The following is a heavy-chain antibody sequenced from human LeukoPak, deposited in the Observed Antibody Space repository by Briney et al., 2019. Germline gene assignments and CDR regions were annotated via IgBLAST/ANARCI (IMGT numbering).Heavy chain of an antibody. CDR3: ARFAAGGSYYYMDV. V-gene: IGHV3-7*01. D-gene: IGHD6-25*01. J-gene: IGHJ6*03. Sequence: GGSLRLSCAASGFTFSSYWMSWVRQAPGKGLEWVANIKQDGSEKYYVDSVKGRFTISRDNAKNSLYLQMNSLRADDTAVYYCARFAAGGSYYYMDVWGKGTTVTVSS. CDR1: GFTFSSYW. CDR2: IKQDGSEK.